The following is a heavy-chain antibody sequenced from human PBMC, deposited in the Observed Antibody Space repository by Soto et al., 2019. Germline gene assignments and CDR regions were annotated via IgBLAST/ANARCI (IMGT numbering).Heavy chain of an antibody. CDR3: ARATEYSSGWYFDY. V-gene: IGHV4-34*01. CDR1: GGSFSGYY. D-gene: IGHD6-19*01. J-gene: IGHJ4*02. CDR2: INHSGST. Sequence: SETLSLTCAVYGGSFSGYYWSWIRQPPGKGLEWIGEINHSGSTNYNPSLKSRVTISVDTSKNQFSLKLSSVTAADTAVYYCARATEYSSGWYFDYWGQGTLVTVSS.